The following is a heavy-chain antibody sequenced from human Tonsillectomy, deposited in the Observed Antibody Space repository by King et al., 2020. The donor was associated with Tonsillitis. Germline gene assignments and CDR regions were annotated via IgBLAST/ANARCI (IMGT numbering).Heavy chain of an antibody. CDR1: GGSISSSSYY. D-gene: IGHD5-18*01. J-gene: IGHJ4*02. Sequence: QLQESGPGLVKPSETLSLTCTASGGSISSSSYYWGWIRQPPGKGLEWIGSIYYSGSTYYNPSLKSRVTISVDTSKNQFSLKLSSVTAADTAVYYCARAGGGYSYGLDYWGQGTLVTVSS. CDR2: IYYSGST. V-gene: IGHV4-39*07. CDR3: ARAGGGYSYGLDY.